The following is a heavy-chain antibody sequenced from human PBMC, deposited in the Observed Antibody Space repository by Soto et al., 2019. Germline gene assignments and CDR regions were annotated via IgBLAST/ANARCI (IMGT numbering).Heavy chain of an antibody. Sequence: GGSLRLSCAASGFTFSGYAMSWVRQAPERGLEWVSAIDGSGRSTYYADSVKGRSAISRDNSKYTLYLQMNSLRAEDTAVYYCAKVLSGVTGHGYYALDVWGQGTTVTVSS. CDR1: GFTFSGYA. D-gene: IGHD4-4*01. V-gene: IGHV3-23*01. CDR3: AKVLSGVTGHGYYALDV. J-gene: IGHJ6*02. CDR2: IDGSGRST.